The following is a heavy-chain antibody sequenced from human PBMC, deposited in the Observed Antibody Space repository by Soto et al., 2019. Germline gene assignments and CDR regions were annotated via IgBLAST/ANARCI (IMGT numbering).Heavy chain of an antibody. V-gene: IGHV3-23*01. CDR2: ISFSDGGT. CDR1: GFTFSSYA. D-gene: IGHD2-21*01. J-gene: IGHJ2*01. Sequence: EEQLLESGGGLIQPGGSLRLACAASGFTFSSYAMTWVRQAPGKGLEWVSSISFSDGGTYYADSVKGRLTISRDNSKNTLFLQMNSLRVEDTAVYYCVKDDRIVGRGYFDLWGRGTLVTVSS. CDR3: VKDDRIVGRGYFDL.